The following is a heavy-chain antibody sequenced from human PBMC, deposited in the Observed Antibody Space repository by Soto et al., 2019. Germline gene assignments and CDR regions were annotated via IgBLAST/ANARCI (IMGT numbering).Heavy chain of an antibody. CDR1: GFTFSSYS. Sequence: GGSLRLSCAASGFTFSSYSMNWVRQAPGKGLEWVSSISSSSSYIYYADSVKGRFTISRDNAKNSLYLQMNSLRAEDTAVYYCASSAVTNAFDIWGQGTMVTVSS. V-gene: IGHV3-21*01. CDR3: ASSAVTNAFDI. D-gene: IGHD4-17*01. J-gene: IGHJ3*02. CDR2: ISSSSSYI.